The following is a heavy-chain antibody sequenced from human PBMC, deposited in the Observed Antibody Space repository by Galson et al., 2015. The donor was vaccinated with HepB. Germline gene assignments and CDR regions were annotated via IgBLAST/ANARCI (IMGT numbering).Heavy chain of an antibody. CDR1: GYTFTSYY. CDR3: ARAYCGGDCYSHYFDY. Sequence: SVKVSCKASGYTFTSYYMHWVRQAPGQGLEWMGIINPSGGSTSYAQKFQGRVTMTRDTSTSTVYMELSSLRSEDTAVYYCARAYCGGDCYSHYFDYWGQGTLVTVSS. J-gene: IGHJ4*02. D-gene: IGHD2-21*02. V-gene: IGHV1-46*01. CDR2: INPSGGST.